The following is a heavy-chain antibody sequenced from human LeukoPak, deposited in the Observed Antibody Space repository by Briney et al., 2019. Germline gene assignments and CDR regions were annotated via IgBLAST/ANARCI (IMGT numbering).Heavy chain of an antibody. Sequence: SETLSLTCTVSGYSISSGYYWGWIRQPPGKGLEWIGSIYHSGSTYYNPSLKSRVTISVDTSKNQFSLKLSSVTAADTAVYYCARLDGHYYDSSGYYFGYWGQGTLVTVSS. V-gene: IGHV4-38-2*02. D-gene: IGHD3-22*01. CDR1: GYSISSGYY. J-gene: IGHJ4*02. CDR2: IYHSGST. CDR3: ARLDGHYYDSSGYYFGY.